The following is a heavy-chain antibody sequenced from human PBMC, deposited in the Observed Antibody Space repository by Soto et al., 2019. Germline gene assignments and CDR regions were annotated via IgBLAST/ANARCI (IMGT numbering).Heavy chain of an antibody. CDR3: ARDPPAFAREFDN. Sequence: TLSLTCAISGDSVSNNRAAWNWIRQSPSRGLEWLGRTYYRSKWLNDYAVSMKGRITISPDTSKNQFSLHLDSVTPEDTAMYYCARDPPAFAREFDNWGHGTRV. CDR2: TYYRSKWLN. CDR1: GDSVSNNRAA. V-gene: IGHV6-1*01. J-gene: IGHJ4*03.